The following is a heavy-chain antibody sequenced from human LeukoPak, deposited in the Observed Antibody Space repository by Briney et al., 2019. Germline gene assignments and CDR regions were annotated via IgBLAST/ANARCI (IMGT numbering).Heavy chain of an antibody. D-gene: IGHD7-27*01. CDR3: ATRKLGNDY. CDR2: IYYTET. Sequence: SETLSLTCTVSGGSVSNYYWSWIRQSPGRGLEWIGYIYYTETSYNPSLKSRVTISADTSKNQFSLKLYSVTAADTAVYYCATRKLGNDYWGQGTLVTVSS. J-gene: IGHJ4*02. CDR1: GGSVSNYY. V-gene: IGHV4-59*02.